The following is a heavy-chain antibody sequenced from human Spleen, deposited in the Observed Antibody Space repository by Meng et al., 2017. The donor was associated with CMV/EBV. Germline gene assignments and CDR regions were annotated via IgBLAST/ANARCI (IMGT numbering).Heavy chain of an antibody. CDR1: GGIFRTSA. CDR3: ARGRFASPNAYDM. V-gene: IGHV1-69*13. Sequence: SVKVSCXRSGGIFRTSAXTWVRQTPGQRLXXXGGIIPAFGTPNYAXKFQGRVTVTADDSTGTAYLELRSLTSDDTAMYFCARGRFASPNAYDMWGQGTKVTVSS. CDR2: IIPAFGTP. J-gene: IGHJ3*02. D-gene: IGHD3-3*01.